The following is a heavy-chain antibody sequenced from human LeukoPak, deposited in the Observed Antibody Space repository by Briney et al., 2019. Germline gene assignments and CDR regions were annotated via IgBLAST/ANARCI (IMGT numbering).Heavy chain of an antibody. Sequence: GASVKVSCKVSGYTLTELSMHWVRQAPGKGLEWMGGFDPEDGETIYAQKFQGRVTMTEDTSTDTAYMELSSLRSEDTAVYCCATVGSGWSTFDYWGQGTLVTVSS. CDR3: ATVGSGWSTFDY. CDR1: GYTLTELS. CDR2: FDPEDGET. J-gene: IGHJ4*02. D-gene: IGHD6-19*01. V-gene: IGHV1-24*01.